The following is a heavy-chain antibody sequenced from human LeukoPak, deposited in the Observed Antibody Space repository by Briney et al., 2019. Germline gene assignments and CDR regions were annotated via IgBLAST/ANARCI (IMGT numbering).Heavy chain of an antibody. CDR3: ARDGQATGGAFDI. Sequence: PGGSLRLSCAASGFTFSSYAMHWVRQAPGKGLEYVSAISSNGGSTYYANSVKGRFTISRDNSKNTLYLQMGSLRAEDMAVYYCARDGQATGGAFDIWGQGTMVTVSS. J-gene: IGHJ3*02. CDR1: GFTFSSYA. CDR2: ISSNGGST. D-gene: IGHD5-12*01. V-gene: IGHV3-64*01.